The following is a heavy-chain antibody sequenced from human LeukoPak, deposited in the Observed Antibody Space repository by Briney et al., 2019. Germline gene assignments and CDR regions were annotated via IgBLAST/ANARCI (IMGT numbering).Heavy chain of an antibody. J-gene: IGHJ4*02. CDR3: AREGYGNNFYYFDY. CDR2: IYYSGST. Sequence: SETLSLTCTVSGGSVSSYYWSWIRQPPGKGLEWIGYIYYSGSTSYNPSLKSRVTISVDTSKNQFSLKLSSVTAADTAVYYCAREGYGNNFYYFDYWGQGTLVTVSS. V-gene: IGHV4-59*02. D-gene: IGHD5-24*01. CDR1: GGSVSSYY.